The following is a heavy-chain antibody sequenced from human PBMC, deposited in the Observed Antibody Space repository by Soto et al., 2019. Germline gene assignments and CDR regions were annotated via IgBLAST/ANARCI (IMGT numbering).Heavy chain of an antibody. D-gene: IGHD3-22*01. V-gene: IGHV5-51*01. CDR1: GYKFTSYW. CDR2: IHRGDSDI. CDR3: ARSSGYYGGIDY. Sequence: PGESLQNSCKGSGYKFTSYWIAWVRQMPGKGLEWMGIIHRGDSDIRYSPSFQGQVTISADNSISTAYLQWSSLKASDTAMYYCARSSGYYGGIDYWGQGTLVTVSS. J-gene: IGHJ4*02.